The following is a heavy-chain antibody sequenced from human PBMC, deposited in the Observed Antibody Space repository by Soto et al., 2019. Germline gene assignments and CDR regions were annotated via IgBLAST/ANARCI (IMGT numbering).Heavy chain of an antibody. CDR3: ESSREYSPRGAFDI. CDR1: GGSISSYY. V-gene: IGHV4-59*01. CDR2: IYYSGST. D-gene: IGHD5-12*01. J-gene: IGHJ3*02. Sequence: PSETLSLTCTVSGGSISSYYWSWIRQPPGKGLEWIGYIYYSGSTNYNPSLKSRVTISVDTSKNQFSLKLSSVTAADTAVYYCESSREYSPRGAFDIWGQGTMVTVSS.